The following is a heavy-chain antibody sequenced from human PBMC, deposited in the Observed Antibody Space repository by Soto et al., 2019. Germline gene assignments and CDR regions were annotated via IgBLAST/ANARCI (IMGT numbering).Heavy chain of an antibody. CDR1: GYGFTSYW. J-gene: IGHJ4*02. D-gene: IGHD3-9*01. V-gene: IGHV5-51*01. Sequence: GESLKISCKASGYGFTSYWIGWVRQMPGKGLVWMGIISPGDSDTRYSPSFQGQVTISADKSINTAYLQWSSLKASDTAMYYCARSDTLTGYFDYWGQGTLVTVSS. CDR2: ISPGDSDT. CDR3: ARSDTLTGYFDY.